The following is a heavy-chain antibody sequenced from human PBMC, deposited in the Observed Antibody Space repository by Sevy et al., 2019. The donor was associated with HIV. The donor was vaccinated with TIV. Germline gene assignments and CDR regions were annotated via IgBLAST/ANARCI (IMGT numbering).Heavy chain of an antibody. CDR3: ARGRYYDSSGYYGHDTFDI. J-gene: IGHJ3*02. V-gene: IGHV3-30*04. D-gene: IGHD3-22*01. CDR1: GFTFSSYA. Sequence: GGSLRLSCAASGFTFSSYAMHWVRQAPGKGLEWVTIISYDGSNKYYADSVKGRFTISRDNSKNTLYLQMNSLRAEDTAVYCCARGRYYDSSGYYGHDTFDIWGQGTMVTVSS. CDR2: ISYDGSNK.